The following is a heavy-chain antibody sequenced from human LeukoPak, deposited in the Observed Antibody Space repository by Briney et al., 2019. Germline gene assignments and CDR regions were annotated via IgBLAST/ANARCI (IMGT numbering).Heavy chain of an antibody. CDR2: IYSGGST. CDR1: GFTVSSNY. J-gene: IGHJ4*02. Sequence: GGSLRLSCAASGFTVSSNYMSWVRQAPGKGLEWVSVIYSGGSTYYADSVKGRFTISRGNSKNTLYLQMNSLRAEDTAVYYCAREIYGDYGRFDYWGQGTLVTVSS. D-gene: IGHD4-17*01. CDR3: AREIYGDYGRFDY. V-gene: IGHV3-53*01.